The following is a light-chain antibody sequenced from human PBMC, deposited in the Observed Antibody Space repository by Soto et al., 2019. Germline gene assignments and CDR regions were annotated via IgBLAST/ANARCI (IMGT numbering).Light chain of an antibody. V-gene: IGLV2-14*03. CDR2: DVS. Sequence: QSALTQPASVSGSPGQSIPISCTGTNSDVVGYNYVSWYQHHPGKAPKLMIFDVSNRPSGVSNRFSGSKSGNTASLTISGLQPEDEADYYCSSYTTSNTRQIVFGTGTKVTVL. CDR1: NSDVVGYNY. CDR3: SSYTTSNTRQIV. J-gene: IGLJ1*01.